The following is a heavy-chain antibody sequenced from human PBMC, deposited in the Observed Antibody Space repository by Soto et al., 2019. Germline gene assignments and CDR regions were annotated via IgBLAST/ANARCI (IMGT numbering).Heavy chain of an antibody. CDR3: ARDLTGGDTY. J-gene: IGHJ4*02. CDR2: VNSDGGTT. D-gene: IGHD2-21*02. CDR1: GLTASSYW. V-gene: IGHV3-74*01. Sequence: PGGSLRLSCAASGLTASSYWMHWVRQAPGKGLVWVSRVNSDGGTTNYADSVKGRFTISRDNAKNTLFLDMSSLRAEDTAVYYCARDLTGGDTYWGQGTLVTVSS.